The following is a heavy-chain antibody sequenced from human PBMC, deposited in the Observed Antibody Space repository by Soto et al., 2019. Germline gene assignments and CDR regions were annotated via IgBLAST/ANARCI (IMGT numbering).Heavy chain of an antibody. D-gene: IGHD6-19*01. CDR1: GYTVTSYY. V-gene: IGHV1-46*01. J-gene: IGHJ5*02. CDR3: ARDRGIAVAGTWWFDP. CDR2: INPSGGST. Sequence: ASLKVSCKASGYTVTSYYMHWVRQAPGQGLEWMGIINPSGGSTSYAQKFQGRVTMTRDTSTSTVYMELSSLRSEDTAVYYCARDRGIAVAGTWWFDPWGQGTLVTVS.